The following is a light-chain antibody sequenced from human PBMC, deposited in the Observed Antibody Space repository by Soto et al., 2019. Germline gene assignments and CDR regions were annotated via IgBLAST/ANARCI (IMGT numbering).Light chain of an antibody. CDR3: QQYGSSPLT. J-gene: IGKJ4*01. CDR2: GAS. Sequence: EIVMTQSPATLSVSPGERATLSCRASQSVSSNLAWYQQKPGQAPRLLIYGASPRATGIPARFSGSGSGTEFALTISRPEPEDFAVYYCQQYGSSPLTFGGVTKVDIK. CDR1: QSVSSN. V-gene: IGKV3-15*01.